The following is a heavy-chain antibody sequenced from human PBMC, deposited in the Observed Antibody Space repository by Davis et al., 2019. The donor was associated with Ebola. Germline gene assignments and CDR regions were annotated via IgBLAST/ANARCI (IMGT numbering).Heavy chain of an antibody. CDR1: GGTFSSYA. V-gene: IGHV1-69*04. J-gene: IGHJ6*02. D-gene: IGHD3-22*01. CDR3: ARTYYYDSSGYYSYYYYYGMDV. CDR2: IIPILGIA. Sequence: SVKVSCKASGGTFSSYAISWVRQAPGQGLEWMGRIIPILGIANYAQKFQGRVTITADKSTSTAYMELSSLRSEDTAVYYCARTYYYDSSGYYSYYYYYGMDVWGQGTTVTVSS.